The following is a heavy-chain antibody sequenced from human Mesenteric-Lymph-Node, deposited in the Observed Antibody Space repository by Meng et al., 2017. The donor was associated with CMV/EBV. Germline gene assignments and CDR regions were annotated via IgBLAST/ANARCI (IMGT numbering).Heavy chain of an antibody. V-gene: IGHV4-59*01. CDR1: GGSINNYY. Sequence: SETLSLTCTVSGGSINNYYWSWIRQPPEEGLEWIGYIHYSWRTDYNPSLNSRVTISVDTSKNQFSLRLNSVTAADTAVYYCARYRVWGTYRPYYFDYWGQGRLVTVSS. CDR3: ARYRVWGTYRPYYFDY. D-gene: IGHD3-16*02. J-gene: IGHJ4*02. CDR2: IHYSWRT.